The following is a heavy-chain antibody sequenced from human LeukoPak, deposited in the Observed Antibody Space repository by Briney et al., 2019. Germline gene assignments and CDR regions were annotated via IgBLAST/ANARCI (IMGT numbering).Heavy chain of an antibody. CDR3: ASRYSGSYSGGDY. D-gene: IGHD1-26*01. Sequence: ASVTVSFKASGYTFTGYYMHWVRQAPGQGLEWMGWINPNSGGTNYAQKFQGRVTMTRDTSISTAYMELSRLRSDDTAVYYCASRYSGSYSGGDYWGQGTLVTVSS. V-gene: IGHV1-2*02. CDR1: GYTFTGYY. CDR2: INPNSGGT. J-gene: IGHJ4*02.